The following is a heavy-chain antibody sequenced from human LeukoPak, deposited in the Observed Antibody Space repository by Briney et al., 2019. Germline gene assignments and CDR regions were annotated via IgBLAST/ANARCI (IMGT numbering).Heavy chain of an antibody. V-gene: IGHV3-23*01. J-gene: IGHJ4*02. Sequence: GGSLRLSCAASGFTLSSSWMHWVRQAPGKGLEWVSAISGSGGSTYYADSVKGRFTISRDNSKNTLYLQMNSLRAEDTAVYYCAKEGAYYYDSSTYWGQGTLVTVSS. CDR2: ISGSGGST. D-gene: IGHD3-22*01. CDR1: GFTLSSSW. CDR3: AKEGAYYYDSSTY.